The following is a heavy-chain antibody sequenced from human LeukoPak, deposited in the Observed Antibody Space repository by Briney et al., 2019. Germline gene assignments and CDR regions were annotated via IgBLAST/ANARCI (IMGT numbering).Heavy chain of an antibody. D-gene: IGHD2-8*02. CDR2: IYTSGST. J-gene: IGHJ4*02. CDR3: ARALLVTSFDY. V-gene: IGHV4-61*02. CDR1: GGSISSGSYY. Sequence: TLSLTCTVSGGSISSGSYYWSWIRQPAGKGLEWTGRIYTSGSTNYNPSLKSRVTISVDTSKNHFSLKLSSVTAADTAVYYCARALLVTSFDYWGQGTLVTVSS.